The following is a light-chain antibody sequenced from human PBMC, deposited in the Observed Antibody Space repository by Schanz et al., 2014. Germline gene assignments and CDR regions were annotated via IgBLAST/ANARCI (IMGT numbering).Light chain of an antibody. Sequence: QSALTQPPSASGSPGQSVTISCTGTSSDVGGHDYVSWYQQLPGKAPKLIIYEVSKRPSGVPDRFSGSKSGNTASLTVSGLQAEDEADYYCAAWDDSLSGHVVFGGGTKLTVL. CDR3: AAWDDSLSGHVV. CDR2: EVS. CDR1: SSDVGGHDY. J-gene: IGLJ2*01. V-gene: IGLV2-8*01.